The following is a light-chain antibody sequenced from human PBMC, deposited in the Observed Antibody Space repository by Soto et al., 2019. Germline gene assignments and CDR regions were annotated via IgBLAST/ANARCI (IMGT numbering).Light chain of an antibody. CDR3: QTWGTGIVV. J-gene: IGLJ2*01. CDR2: LNSDGSH. CDR1: SGHSSYS. V-gene: IGLV4-69*01. Sequence: QSVLTQSPSASASLGASVKLTCTLSSGHSSYSIGWHQQQPEKGPRYLMKLNSDGSHSKGDGIPDRFSGSSSGAERYLTISSLQAEDEADYYCQTWGTGIVVFGGGTKVTVL.